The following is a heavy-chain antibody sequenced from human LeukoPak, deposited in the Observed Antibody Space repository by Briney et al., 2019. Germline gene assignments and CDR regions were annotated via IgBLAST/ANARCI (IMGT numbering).Heavy chain of an antibody. Sequence: GGSLRLSCAASGFTFSSYSMNWVRRARGKGLEWVSCIRSSSSYIYYADSVKGRFTISRDNAKNSLYLQMNSLRAEDTSVYYCARVSSSFTVTTGAHFDYWGQGTLVTVSS. CDR1: GFTFSSYS. CDR2: IRSSSSYI. V-gene: IGHV3-21*01. D-gene: IGHD4-11*01. CDR3: ARVSSSFTVTTGAHFDY. J-gene: IGHJ4*02.